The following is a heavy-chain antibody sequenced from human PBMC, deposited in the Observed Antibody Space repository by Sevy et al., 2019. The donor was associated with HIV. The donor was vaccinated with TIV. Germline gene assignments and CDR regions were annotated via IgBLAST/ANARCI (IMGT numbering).Heavy chain of an antibody. D-gene: IGHD1-26*01. V-gene: IGHV3-49*04. CDR1: GFTFGDYA. CDR2: IRSKAYGGTT. Sequence: GGSLRLSCTASGFTFGDYAMSWVRQAPGKGLEWVGFIRSKAYGGTTEYAASVKGRFTISRDDSKSVAYLQMNSLKTEDTPVYYCIRDPIRREVLRWGQGTLVTVSS. J-gene: IGHJ4*02. CDR3: IRDPIRREVLR.